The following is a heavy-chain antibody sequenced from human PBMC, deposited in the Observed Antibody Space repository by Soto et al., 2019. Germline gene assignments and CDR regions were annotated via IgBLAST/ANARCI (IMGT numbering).Heavy chain of an antibody. D-gene: IGHD3-16*01. CDR1: GGTFRSYA. Sequence: HVQLVQSGAEVKKPGSAEKVSCRASGGTFRSYAVSWVRQAPGHGLEWLGGIITTQGTKSYAQKFQGRVIITADESGTTAHMELSSLSSEYPAMYYCARAVGVLLVRPGGFTWFEPWGQGTLVTVSP. V-gene: IGHV1-69*19. J-gene: IGHJ5*02. CDR3: ARAVGVLLVRPGGFTWFEP. CDR2: IITTQGTK.